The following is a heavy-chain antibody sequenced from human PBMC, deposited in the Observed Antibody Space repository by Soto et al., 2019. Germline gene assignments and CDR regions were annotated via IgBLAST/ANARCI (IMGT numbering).Heavy chain of an antibody. CDR1: GFTFSSYG. CDR2: ISYDGSNK. J-gene: IGHJ4*02. V-gene: IGHV3-30*18. Sequence: GGSLRLSCAASGFTFSSYGMHWVRQAPGKGLEWVAVISYDGSNKYYADSVKGRFTISRDNSKNTLYLQMNSLRAEDTAVYYCAKEHSSSWPLDYWGQGTLVTVSS. CDR3: AKEHSSSWPLDY. D-gene: IGHD6-13*01.